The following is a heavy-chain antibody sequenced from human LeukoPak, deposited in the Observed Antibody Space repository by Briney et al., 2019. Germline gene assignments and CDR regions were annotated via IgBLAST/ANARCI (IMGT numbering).Heavy chain of an antibody. Sequence: GASVKVSCKASGYTFTSYGISWVRQAPGQGLEWMGWISAYNGNTNYAPKLQGRLTMTTDTSTSTAYMELGSLRSDDTAVYYCARGPLVRGVVIKGAFDVWGQGTMVTVSS. CDR3: ARGPLVRGVVIKGAFDV. D-gene: IGHD3-10*01. CDR2: ISAYNGNT. V-gene: IGHV1-18*01. CDR1: GYTFTSYG. J-gene: IGHJ3*01.